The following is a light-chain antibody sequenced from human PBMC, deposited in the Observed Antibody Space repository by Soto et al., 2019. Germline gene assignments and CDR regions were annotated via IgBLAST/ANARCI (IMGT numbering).Light chain of an antibody. Sequence: EIVLTQSPGTLSLSPGERATLSCRASQSVTSNYLAWYQQKPGQAPRLLIDGASSRATGIPDRFSGSGSGTDFTLTISRLEPEDFAVYYCQQYGDLPITFGQGTRLEIK. CDR1: QSVTSNY. CDR3: QQYGDLPIT. CDR2: GAS. J-gene: IGKJ5*01. V-gene: IGKV3-20*01.